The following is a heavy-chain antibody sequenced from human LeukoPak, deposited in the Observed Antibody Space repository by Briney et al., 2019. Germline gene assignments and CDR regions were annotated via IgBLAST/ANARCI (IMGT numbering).Heavy chain of an antibody. CDR2: IMPLFNTA. CDR1: GGTFSSYS. Sequence: SVKVSCKASGGTFSSYSITWVRQAPGQGLEWMGGIMPLFNTANYAQQFQGRVTITTDESTSTAYMELSSPRFEDTAMYYCARVDRYHYYLDVWGKGTTVTVSS. V-gene: IGHV1-69*05. J-gene: IGHJ6*03. CDR3: ARVDRYHYYLDV.